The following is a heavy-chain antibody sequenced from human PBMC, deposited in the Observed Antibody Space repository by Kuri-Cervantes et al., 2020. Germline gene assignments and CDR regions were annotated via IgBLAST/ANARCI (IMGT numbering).Heavy chain of an antibody. D-gene: IGHD3-10*01. Sequence: GSLRLSCTVSGASISNNYWSWIRQPAGKGLEWIGRLYTSGSTNYNPSLKSRVTMSVDTSKDQFSLKLSSVTAADTAVYYCARYNYGSLDYWGQGTLVTVSS. CDR3: ARYNYGSLDY. CDR1: GASISNNY. CDR2: LYTSGST. J-gene: IGHJ4*02. V-gene: IGHV4-4*07.